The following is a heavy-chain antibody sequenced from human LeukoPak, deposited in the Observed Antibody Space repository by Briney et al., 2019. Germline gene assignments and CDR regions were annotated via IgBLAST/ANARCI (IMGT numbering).Heavy chain of an antibody. D-gene: IGHD3-22*01. CDR2: ISVSGSST. J-gene: IGHJ4*02. V-gene: IGHV3-23*01. CDR1: GFTFSSYA. CDR3: AKDKVGVVADYFDY. Sequence: GGSLRLSCAASGFTFSSYAMSWVRQAPGKGLEWVSSISVSGSSTSYADSVKGRFTISRDNSKSTLYLQMNSLRAEDTAVYYCAKDKVGVVADYFDYWGQGTLVTVSS.